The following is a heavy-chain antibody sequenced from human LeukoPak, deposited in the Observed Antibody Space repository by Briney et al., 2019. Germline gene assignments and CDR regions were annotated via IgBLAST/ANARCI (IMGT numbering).Heavy chain of an antibody. V-gene: IGHV3-74*01. Sequence: GGSLRLSCTASGFTFANTWMHWVRQAPGKGLVWVSLINNDGSTTNYADSVKGRFTISRDNAKNTVYLQMNSLRAEDTAVYYCAIGGTYGSGSWGQGTLVTVSS. J-gene: IGHJ4*02. CDR2: INNDGSTT. CDR3: AIGGTYGSGS. CDR1: GFTFANTW. D-gene: IGHD3-10*01.